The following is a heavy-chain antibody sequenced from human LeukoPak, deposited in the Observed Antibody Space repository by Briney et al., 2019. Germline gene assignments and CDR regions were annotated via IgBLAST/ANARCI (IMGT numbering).Heavy chain of an antibody. CDR1: GYTFTGYY. D-gene: IGHD3-22*01. CDR2: INPNSGGT. CDR3: ARDYYDSSGYYYRRWFDP. J-gene: IGHJ5*02. Sequence: GASVKVSCKASGYTFTGYYMHWVRQAPGQGLEWMGWINPNSGGTNYAQKFQGRVTMTRDTSISTAYMELSRLRSDDTAVYYCARDYYDSSGYYYRRWFDPWGQGTLVTVSS. V-gene: IGHV1-2*02.